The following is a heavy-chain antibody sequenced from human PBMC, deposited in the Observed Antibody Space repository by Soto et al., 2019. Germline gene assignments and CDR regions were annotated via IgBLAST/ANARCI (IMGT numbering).Heavy chain of an antibody. CDR1: GYTFTGYY. CDR3: ARENSLGYFDY. J-gene: IGHJ4*02. D-gene: IGHD7-27*01. CDR2: INPNSGGT. Sequence: ASVKVSCKASGYTFTGYYMHWVRQAPGQGLEWMGWINPNSGGTNYAQKFQGWVTMARDTSISTAYMELSRLRSDDTAVYYCARENSLGYFDYWGQGTLVTVSS. V-gene: IGHV1-2*04.